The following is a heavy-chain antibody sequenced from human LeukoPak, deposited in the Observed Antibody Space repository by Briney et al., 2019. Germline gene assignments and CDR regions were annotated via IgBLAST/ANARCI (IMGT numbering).Heavy chain of an antibody. CDR1: GASINDYY. D-gene: IGHD2-8*01. J-gene: IGHJ4*02. CDR3: TRVVNGGHFDY. V-gene: IGHV4-59*12. CDR2: VYHTGTS. Sequence: SETLSLTCSVSGASINDYYWTWIRPPPGKGLEWVGYVYHTGTSGYHPSLKSRVAMSLDTSKKQVSLKLSSVTAADTAVYFCTRVVNGGHFDYWGQGTLVTVSS.